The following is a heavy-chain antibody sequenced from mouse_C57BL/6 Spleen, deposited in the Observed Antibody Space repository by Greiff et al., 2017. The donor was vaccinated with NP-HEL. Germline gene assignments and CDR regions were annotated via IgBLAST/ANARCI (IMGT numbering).Heavy chain of an antibody. V-gene: IGHV1-15*01. CDR2: IDPETGGT. CDR3: TRLDSSGYPWFAY. J-gene: IGHJ3*01. CDR1: GYTFTDYE. Sequence: VKLQESGAELVRPGASVTLSCKASGYTFTDYEMHWVKQTPVHGLEWIGAIDPETGGTAYNQKFKGKAILTADKSSSTAYMELRSLTSEDSAVYYCTRLDSSGYPWFAYWGQGTLVTVSA. D-gene: IGHD3-2*02.